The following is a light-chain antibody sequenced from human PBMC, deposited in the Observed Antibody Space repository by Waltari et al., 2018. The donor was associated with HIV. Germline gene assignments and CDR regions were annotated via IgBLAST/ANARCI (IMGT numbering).Light chain of an antibody. Sequence: SYGLTQPPSVSVSPGQTATITCSGDTLPKQYGYWYQQKPGHAPVMVIYKDREPPSGIPERFSGSSSATTATLTISGVQPEDEADYYCQSSDISGNYWVLGGGTKLTVL. J-gene: IGLJ2*01. CDR2: KDR. CDR3: QSSDISGNYWV. V-gene: IGLV3-25*03. CDR1: TLPKQY.